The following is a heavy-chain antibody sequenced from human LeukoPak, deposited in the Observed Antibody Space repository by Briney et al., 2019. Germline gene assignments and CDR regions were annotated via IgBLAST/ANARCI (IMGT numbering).Heavy chain of an antibody. CDR1: GDTFTGYY. CDR2: INPNSSST. J-gene: IGHJ4*02. V-gene: IGHV1-2*02. Sequence: ASVKVSCKTSGDTFTGYYMHWVRHAPGQGLECMGGINPNSSSTNYAQKIQSRVTMPRDPPISTDYMELSRLRSDDTAVYYCARGRNTVTTPFDYWGQGTLVTVSS. D-gene: IGHD4-17*01. CDR3: ARGRNTVTTPFDY.